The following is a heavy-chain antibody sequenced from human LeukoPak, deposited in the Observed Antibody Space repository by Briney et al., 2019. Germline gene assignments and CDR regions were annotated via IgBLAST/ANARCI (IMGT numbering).Heavy chain of an antibody. J-gene: IGHJ4*02. Sequence: GSLRLSCAASGFTFSSYGMHWVRQAPGKGLEWVAVISYDGSNKYYADSVKGRFTISRDNSKNTLYLQMNSLRAEDTAVCYCAKDVGCDIWGQGTLVTVSS. CDR1: GFTFSSYG. CDR2: ISYDGSNK. V-gene: IGHV3-30*18. D-gene: IGHD6-19*01. CDR3: AKDVGCDI.